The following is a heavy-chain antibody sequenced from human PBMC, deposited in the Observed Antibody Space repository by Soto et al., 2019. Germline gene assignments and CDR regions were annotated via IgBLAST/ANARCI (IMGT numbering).Heavy chain of an antibody. J-gene: IGHJ4*02. CDR2: ISYDGSNK. CDR1: GFTFSSYG. D-gene: IGHD3-10*01. Sequence: QVQLVESGGGVVQPGRSLRLSCAASGFTFSSYGMHWVRQAPGKGLEWVAVISYDGSNKYYADSVKGRFTISRDNSKNTRYLQMNSLRAEDTAVYYCAKGIWFGEPEEYYFDYWGQGTLVTVSS. V-gene: IGHV3-30*18. CDR3: AKGIWFGEPEEYYFDY.